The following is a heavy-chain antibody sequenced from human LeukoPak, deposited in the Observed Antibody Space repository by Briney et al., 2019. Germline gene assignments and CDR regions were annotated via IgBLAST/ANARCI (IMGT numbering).Heavy chain of an antibody. D-gene: IGHD2-15*01. V-gene: IGHV3-7*01. CDR1: GFTFSSYW. J-gene: IGHJ4*02. CDR2: IKQERSEK. Sequence: GGSLGIFCAASGFTFSSYWMSWVRQAPGKGLEWVANIKQERSEKYYVDSVKGRFTISRDNAKNSLYQQMNSLRAEDTAVYYCARVDCSGGTCYSVNFAYWGQG. CDR3: ARVDCSGGTCYSVNFAY.